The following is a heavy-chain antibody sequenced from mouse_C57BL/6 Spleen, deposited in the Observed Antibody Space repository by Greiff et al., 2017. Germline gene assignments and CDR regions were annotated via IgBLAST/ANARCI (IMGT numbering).Heavy chain of an antibody. V-gene: IGHV2-5*01. CDR1: GFSLTSYG. CDR2: IWRGGST. D-gene: IGHD2-2*01. Sequence: VKLVESGPGLVQPSQSLSITCTVSGFSLTSYGVHWVRQSPGKGLEWLGVIWRGGSTDYNAAFMSRLSITKDNSKSQVFFKMNSLQADDTAIYYCAKNGYDGGYYFDYWGQGTTLTVSS. J-gene: IGHJ2*01. CDR3: AKNGYDGGYYFDY.